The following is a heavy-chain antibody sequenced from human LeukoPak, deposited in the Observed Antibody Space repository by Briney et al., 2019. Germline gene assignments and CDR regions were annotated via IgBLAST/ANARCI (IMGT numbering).Heavy chain of an antibody. CDR1: GYPLTKLS. D-gene: IGHD3-9*01. CDR2: FDPKEDRT. V-gene: IGHV1-24*01. CDR3: APSLITTYYDILTGPPRD. Sequence: ASVKVSCKGSGYPLTKLSPHWVRQAPGKGLEWVGGFDPKEDRTVYAHKFRGRVTMTEDTSTDTAYMELSGLTSEDTAVYYCAPSLITTYYDILTGPPRDWGQGTLVTVSS. J-gene: IGHJ4*02.